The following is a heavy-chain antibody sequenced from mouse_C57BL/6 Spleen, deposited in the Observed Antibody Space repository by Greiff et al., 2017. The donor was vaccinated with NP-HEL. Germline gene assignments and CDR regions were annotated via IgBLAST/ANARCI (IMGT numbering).Heavy chain of an antibody. J-gene: IGHJ1*03. CDR1: GYTFTSYW. Sequence: QVQLQQPGAELVRPGSSVKLSCKASGYTFTSYWMHWVKQRPIQGLEWIGNIDPSDSETHYNQKFKDKATLTVDKSSSTAYIQLSSLTSEDSAVYYCARPTPGVWYFDVWGTGTTVTVSS. CDR2: IDPSDSET. CDR3: ARPTPGVWYFDV. V-gene: IGHV1-52*01. D-gene: IGHD3-1*01.